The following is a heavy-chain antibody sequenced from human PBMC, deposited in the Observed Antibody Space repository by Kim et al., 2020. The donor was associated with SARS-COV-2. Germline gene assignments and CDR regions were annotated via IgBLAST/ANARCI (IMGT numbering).Heavy chain of an antibody. Sequence: GGSLRLSCAASGFTFSSSGMHWVRQAPGKGLEWVAVIWYDGSKKYYADSVKGRFTISRDNSKSTLYMQMNSLRVEDTAVYFCAKGGDGSGWSLTHWGQGARVTDSS. CDR1: GFTFSSSG. J-gene: IGHJ4*02. V-gene: IGHV3-33*06. CDR3: AKGGDGSGWSLTH. D-gene: IGHD6-19*01. CDR2: IWYDGSKK.